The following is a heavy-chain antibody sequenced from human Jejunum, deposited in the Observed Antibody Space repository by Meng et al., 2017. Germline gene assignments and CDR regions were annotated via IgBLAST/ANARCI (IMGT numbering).Heavy chain of an antibody. CDR1: GDSISSTSW. V-gene: IGHV4-4*02. Sequence: QGNLQESGPGRVKPSGTLSLTCEVSGDSISSTSWWDWLRQPPGKGLEWIGEIYHSGRSNFIPSLKSRVSISLDESKNQFSLTLNSVTAADTAVYYCARGVGDIRFGFDYWGQGILVTVSS. CDR2: IYHSGRS. D-gene: IGHD3-16*01. CDR3: ARGVGDIRFGFDY. J-gene: IGHJ4*02.